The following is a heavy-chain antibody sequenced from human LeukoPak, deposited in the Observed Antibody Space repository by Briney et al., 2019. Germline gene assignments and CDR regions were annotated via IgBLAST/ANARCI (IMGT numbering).Heavy chain of an antibody. Sequence: SETLSLTCTVSGGSISFYYWSWIRQPAGKGLEWIGRMYTSGSSNYNPSLKSRVTMSVDTSKNQFSLKLSSVTAADTAVYYCARRVSYRNCFDPWGQGTLVTVSS. CDR3: ARRVSYRNCFDP. CDR2: MYTSGSS. D-gene: IGHD1-26*01. V-gene: IGHV4-4*07. CDR1: GGSISFYY. J-gene: IGHJ5*02.